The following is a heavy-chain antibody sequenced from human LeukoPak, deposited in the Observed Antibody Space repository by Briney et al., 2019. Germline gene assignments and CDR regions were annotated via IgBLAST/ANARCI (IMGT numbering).Heavy chain of an antibody. V-gene: IGHV6-1*01. CDR3: ARTNWYSFDY. Sequence: SQTLSLTCAISEDSVSSNSAGWHWIRQSPSRGLEWLGKTYYRSKWYDDYALYVKSRITIRPDTSKNQFSLHLNSVTPEDTAVYYCARTNWYSFDYWGQGTLVTVSS. J-gene: IGHJ4*02. D-gene: IGHD1-7*01. CDR2: TYYRSKWYD. CDR1: EDSVSSNSAG.